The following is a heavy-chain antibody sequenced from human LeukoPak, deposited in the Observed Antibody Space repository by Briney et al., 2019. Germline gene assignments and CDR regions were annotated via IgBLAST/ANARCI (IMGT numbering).Heavy chain of an antibody. D-gene: IGHD6-19*01. J-gene: IGHJ4*02. CDR2: ISSSSSYI. V-gene: IGHV3-21*01. CDR3: AREGQQWLPNFDY. CDR1: GFTFISFR. Sequence: GGSLRLSCAASGFTFISFRMNWVRQAPGKGLKWVSSISSSSSYIYYEDSVKGRFTISRENAKNSLYLQMNSLRAEDTAVYYCAREGQQWLPNFDYWGQGTLVTVSS.